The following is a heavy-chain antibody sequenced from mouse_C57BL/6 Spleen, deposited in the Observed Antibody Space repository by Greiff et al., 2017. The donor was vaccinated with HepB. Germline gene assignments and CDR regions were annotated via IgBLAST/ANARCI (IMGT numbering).Heavy chain of an antibody. Sequence: QVQLQQPGAELVMPGASVKLSCKASGYTFTSYWMHWVKQRPGQGLEWIGEIDPSDSYTNYNQKFKGKSTLTVDKSSSTAYMQLSSLTSEDSAVYYWARWWLRYFDYWGQGTTLTVSS. CDR3: ARWWLRYFDY. D-gene: IGHD2-2*01. J-gene: IGHJ2*01. CDR2: IDPSDSYT. CDR1: GYTFTSYW. V-gene: IGHV1-69*01.